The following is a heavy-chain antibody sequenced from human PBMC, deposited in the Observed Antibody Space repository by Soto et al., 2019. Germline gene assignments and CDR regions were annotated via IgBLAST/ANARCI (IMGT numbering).Heavy chain of an antibody. CDR3: ARDLWGYCGTDCYPLDV. CDR1: GGSISSYY. V-gene: IGHV4-59*01. D-gene: IGHD2-21*02. J-gene: IGHJ6*02. CDR2: IYYSGST. Sequence: PSETLSLTCTVSGGSISSYYWSWIRQPPGNGLEWIGYIYYSGSTNYNPSLKSRVTISVDTSKNQFSLKLSSVTAADTAVYYCARDLWGYCGTDCYPLDVWGQGTTVTVS.